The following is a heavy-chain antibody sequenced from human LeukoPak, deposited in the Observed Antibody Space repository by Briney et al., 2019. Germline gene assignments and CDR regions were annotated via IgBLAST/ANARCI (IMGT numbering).Heavy chain of an antibody. J-gene: IGHJ4*02. CDR1: GDSISSYY. V-gene: IGHV4-59*01. D-gene: IGHD4-11*01. CDR3: VRESYSRYFDY. CDR2: IYYSGTT. Sequence: TSETLSLTRTVSGDSISSYYCDWIRQPPGKGLEWIGYIYYSGTTNYNPSLKSRVTISVDTSKNQFSLKLSSVTAADTAVYYCVRESYSRYFDYWGQGSLVTVSS.